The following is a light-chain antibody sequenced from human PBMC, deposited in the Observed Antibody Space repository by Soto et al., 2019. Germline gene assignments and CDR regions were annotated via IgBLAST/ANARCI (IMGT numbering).Light chain of an antibody. Sequence: DIQMPQSPSTLSASVGDRVPIVCRPSQSISSWLAWYQQKPEKAPKLLISKASNVDSGVPSRFSGSGSGTEFNLTISSLQPEDFATYYCQQYNSFIWTFGRGTKVDIK. V-gene: IGKV1-5*03. CDR1: QSISSW. CDR3: QQYNSFIWT. J-gene: IGKJ1*01. CDR2: KAS.